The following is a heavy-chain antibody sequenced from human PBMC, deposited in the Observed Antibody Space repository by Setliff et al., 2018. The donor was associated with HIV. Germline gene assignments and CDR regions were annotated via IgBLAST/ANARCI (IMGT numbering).Heavy chain of an antibody. J-gene: IGHJ4*02. CDR1: GGSVTSYY. Sequence: LSLTCTVSGGSVTSYYWSRIRQPAGKRLEWIGRISISGDTNYNPSLKSRATMSLDTSKNQFSLKLNSVTAADTAMYYCARDPTTGVDYWGQGTLVTVSS. CDR3: ARDPTTGVDY. V-gene: IGHV4-4*07. CDR2: ISISGDT. D-gene: IGHD4-4*01.